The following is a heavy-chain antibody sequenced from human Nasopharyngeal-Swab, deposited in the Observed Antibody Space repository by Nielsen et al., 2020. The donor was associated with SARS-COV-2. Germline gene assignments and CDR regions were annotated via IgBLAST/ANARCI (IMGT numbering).Heavy chain of an antibody. CDR3: ARADEFKDYGDYWYFDL. CDR2: INTGNGNT. V-gene: IGHV1-3*04. CDR1: GYTFTSYA. J-gene: IGHJ2*01. D-gene: IGHD4-17*01. Sequence: ASVKVSCKASGYTFTSYAMHWVRQAPGQRLEWMGWINTGNGNTKYSQKFQGRVTITRDTSASTAYMELSSLRSEDTAVYYCARADEFKDYGDYWYFDLWGRGTLVTVSS.